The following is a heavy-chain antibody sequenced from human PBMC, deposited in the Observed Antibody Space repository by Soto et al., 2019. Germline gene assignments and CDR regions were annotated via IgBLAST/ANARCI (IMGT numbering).Heavy chain of an antibody. Sequence: ASVKVSCKSSGYTFTIYYMHWVRQAPGQGLEWMGIINPSGGSTSYAQKFQGRVTMTRDTSTSTVYMELSSLRSEDTAVYYCARERPLRCTNGVCSNYYYYGMDVWGQGTTVTVSS. CDR3: ARERPLRCTNGVCSNYYYYGMDV. V-gene: IGHV1-46*01. CDR2: INPSGGST. J-gene: IGHJ6*02. CDR1: GYTFTIYY. D-gene: IGHD2-8*01.